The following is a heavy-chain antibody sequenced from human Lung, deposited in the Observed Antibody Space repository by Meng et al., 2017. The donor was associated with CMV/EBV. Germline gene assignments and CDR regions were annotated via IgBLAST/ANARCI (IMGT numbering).Heavy chain of an antibody. D-gene: IGHD2-15*01. CDR3: GRYTDIVSVIAATRDYWFDP. CDR2: IIPIRAIT. J-gene: IGHJ5*02. CDR1: SYA. V-gene: IGHV1-69*04. Sequence: SYAITWVRQAPGQGLEWMGTIIPIRAITKYAQKFQGRVTITADKTSSTVYMELSSLRSDDTAVYYCGRYTDIVSVIAATRDYWFDPWGQGTLVTVSS.